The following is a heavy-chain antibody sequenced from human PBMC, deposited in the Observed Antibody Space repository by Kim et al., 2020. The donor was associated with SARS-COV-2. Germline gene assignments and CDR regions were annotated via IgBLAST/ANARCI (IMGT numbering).Heavy chain of an antibody. V-gene: IGHV3-30*18. CDR1: GFIFNTYG. D-gene: IGHD1-26*01. J-gene: IGHJ4*02. CDR3: AKSFSGSYFGYDY. CDR2: ISYDGSDK. Sequence: GGSLRLSCAASGFIFNTYGMHWVRQAPGKGLEWVAVISYDGSDKYYEDSVKGRFTISRDNSKNTLYLQMNSLRIEDTAVYYCAKSFSGSYFGYDYWGQGTLVTVS.